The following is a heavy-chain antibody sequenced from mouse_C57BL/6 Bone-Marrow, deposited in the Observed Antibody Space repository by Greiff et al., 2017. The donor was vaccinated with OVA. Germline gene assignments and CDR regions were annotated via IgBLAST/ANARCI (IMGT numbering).Heavy chain of an antibody. CDR3: ASLYDGFPWFAY. V-gene: IGHV5-6*01. CDR2: ISSGGSYT. CDR1: GFTFSSYG. J-gene: IGHJ3*01. D-gene: IGHD2-3*01. Sequence: EVQGVESGGDLVKPGGSLKLSCAASGFTFSSYGMSWVRQTPDKRLEWVATISSGGSYTYYPDSVKGRFTFSRDKAKNTLYLQMSSLKSEDTAMYYCASLYDGFPWFAYWCQGTLVTVSA.